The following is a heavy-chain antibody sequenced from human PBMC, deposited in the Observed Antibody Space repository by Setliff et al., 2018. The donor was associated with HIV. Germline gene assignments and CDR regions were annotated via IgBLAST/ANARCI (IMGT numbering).Heavy chain of an antibody. Sequence: GSLRLSCAASGFTFSSYSMNWVRQAPGKGLEWVSYISSGSRNTIYYADSVKGRFTISRDNAKNSLYLQMNSLRAEDTAVYYCARGPKSTAALGDAFDIWGQGTMVTVS. V-gene: IGHV3-48*01. CDR3: ARGPKSTAALGDAFDI. CDR2: ISSGSRNTI. CDR1: GFTFSSYS. J-gene: IGHJ3*02. D-gene: IGHD6-6*01.